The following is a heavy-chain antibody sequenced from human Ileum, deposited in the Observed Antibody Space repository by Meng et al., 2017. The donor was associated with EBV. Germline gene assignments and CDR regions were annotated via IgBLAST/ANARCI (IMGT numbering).Heavy chain of an antibody. J-gene: IGHJ4*02. CDR3: ARGHDYGDYASDY. V-gene: IGHV4-34*01. CDR1: CCSFRVYS. D-gene: IGHD4-17*01. CDR2: FLPSVST. Sequence: RRLPRGACPLPLSPSRSLYCAFLCCSFRVYSWLFFRPPPRPRLELIREFLPSVSTNYNPSLKRRVTISVDTSKNPFSLKLSSVTAADTAVYYCARGHDYGDYASDYWGQGTLVTVSS.